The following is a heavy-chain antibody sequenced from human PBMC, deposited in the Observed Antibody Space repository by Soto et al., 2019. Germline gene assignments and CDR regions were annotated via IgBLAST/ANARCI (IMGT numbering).Heavy chain of an antibody. CDR2: ITPVLGIT. V-gene: IGHV1-69*01. J-gene: IGHJ1*01. D-gene: IGHD1-20*01. CDR3: AKDPRSITGTTSSEDFQQ. CDR1: GGTFSGYA. Sequence: QAQLMQSGAEVKKPGSSVKVSCKASGGTFSGYAISWVRQAPGQGLEWMGGITPVLGITNYAQKFQGRITIAADESTGTAHMDLRSLSSEDTAVYYCAKDPRSITGTTSSEDFQQWGQGTLVTVSS.